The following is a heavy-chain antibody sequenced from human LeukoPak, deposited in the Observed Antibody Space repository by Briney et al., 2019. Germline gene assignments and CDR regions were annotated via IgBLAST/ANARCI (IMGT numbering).Heavy chain of an antibody. CDR1: GFTFSSYW. J-gene: IGHJ4*02. CDR3: ARDAYGWNDVGSQDY. Sequence: GGSLRLSCAASGFTFSSYWMSWVRQAPGKGLEWVANIKQDGSEKYYVDSVKGRFTISRDNAKNSLYLQMNSLRAEDTAVYYCARDAYGWNDVGSQDYWGQGTLVTVSS. D-gene: IGHD1-1*01. V-gene: IGHV3-7*01. CDR2: IKQDGSEK.